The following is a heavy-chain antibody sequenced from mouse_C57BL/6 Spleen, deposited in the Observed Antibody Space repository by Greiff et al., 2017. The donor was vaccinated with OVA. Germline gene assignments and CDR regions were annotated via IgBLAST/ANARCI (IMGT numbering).Heavy chain of an antibody. V-gene: IGHV1-4*01. CDR1: GYTFTSYT. Sequence: VQLVESGAELARPGASVKMSCKASGYTFTSYTMHWVKQRPGQGLEWIGYINPSSGYTKYNQKFKDKATLTADTSSNTAYLQLSSLTSEDTASYYCARGGGNYGGAAWFAYWGQGTLVTVSA. D-gene: IGHD2-1*01. CDR3: ARGGGNYGGAAWFAY. J-gene: IGHJ3*01. CDR2: INPSSGYT.